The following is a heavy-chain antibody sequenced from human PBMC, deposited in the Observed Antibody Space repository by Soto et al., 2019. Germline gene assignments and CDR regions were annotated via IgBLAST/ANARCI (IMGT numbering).Heavy chain of an antibody. Sequence: EVQLVESGGDLVQPGGSLRLSCAASGFTFSSYWMSWVRQAPGKGLEWVANIKQDGSEKYYVDSVKGRFTISRDNAKNSLYLQMNSLRAEDTAVYYCARAPRGYCSGGSCSLYGVDVWGKGPRSPSPQ. CDR1: GFTFSSYW. J-gene: IGHJ6*01. V-gene: IGHV3-7*01. D-gene: IGHD2-15*01. CDR3: ARAPRGYCSGGSCSLYGVDV. CDR2: IKQDGSEK.